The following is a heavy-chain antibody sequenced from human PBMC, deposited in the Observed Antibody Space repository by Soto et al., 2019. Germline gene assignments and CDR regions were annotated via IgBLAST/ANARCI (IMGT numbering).Heavy chain of an antibody. J-gene: IGHJ5*02. CDR2: IYYSGST. CDR3: ASLAVAGLDR. V-gene: IGHV4-39*01. D-gene: IGHD6-19*01. CDR1: GGSISSSSYY. Sequence: QLQLQESGPGLVKPSETLSLTCTVSGGSISSSSYYWGWIRQPPGKGLEWIGSIYYSGSTYYNPYLKRRVTISVGTSKNPFSLKLSSVTAADTAVYYCASLAVAGLDRWGQGTLVTVSS.